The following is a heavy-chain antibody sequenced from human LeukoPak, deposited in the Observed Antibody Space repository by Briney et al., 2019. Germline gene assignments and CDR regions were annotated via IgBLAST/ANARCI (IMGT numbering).Heavy chain of an antibody. CDR2: ISDRGDST. CDR3: ARVEDLGGAFDM. V-gene: IGHV3-23*01. Sequence: GGSLRLSCAASGFSLTTYAMGWVRQAPGKGLEWVSVISDRGDSTYYADSVKGRFTISRDNSKNTLYLQVNNLRAEDTALYYCARVEDLGGAFDMWGQGTMVTVSS. D-gene: IGHD3-3*01. CDR1: GFSLTTYA. J-gene: IGHJ3*02.